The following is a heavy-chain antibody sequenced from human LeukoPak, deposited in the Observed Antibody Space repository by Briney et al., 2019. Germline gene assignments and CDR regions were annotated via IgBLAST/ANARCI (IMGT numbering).Heavy chain of an antibody. CDR3: ARGDILTNYYYYYGMDV. Sequence: GGSLRLSCAASGFTFSSYGMHWVRQAPGKGLEWLAVIWYDGSNKYYADSVKGRFTISRDNSKNTLYLQMNSLRAEDTAVYYCARGDILTNYYYYYGMDVWGQGTTVTVSS. J-gene: IGHJ6*02. CDR2: IWYDGSNK. CDR1: GFTFSSYG. D-gene: IGHD3-9*01. V-gene: IGHV3-33*01.